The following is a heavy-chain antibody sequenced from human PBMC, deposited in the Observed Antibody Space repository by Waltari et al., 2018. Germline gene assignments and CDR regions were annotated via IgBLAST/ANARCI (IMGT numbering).Heavy chain of an antibody. Sequence: QVQLQESGTGLVKPSETLSLTCTVSGGSISSYYWSWIRQPPGKGLEWIGYIYYSGSTNYNPSLKSRVTISVDTSKNQFSLKLSSVTAADTAVYYCARDSSSSSSAYVAFDIWGQGTMVTVSS. CDR3: ARDSSSSSSAYVAFDI. CDR1: GGSISSYY. D-gene: IGHD6-13*01. CDR2: IYYSGST. J-gene: IGHJ3*02. V-gene: IGHV4-59*01.